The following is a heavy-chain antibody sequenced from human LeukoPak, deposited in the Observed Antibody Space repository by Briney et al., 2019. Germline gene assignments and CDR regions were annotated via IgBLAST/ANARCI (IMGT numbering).Heavy chain of an antibody. J-gene: IGHJ4*02. V-gene: IGHV1-46*03. Sequence: GASVKVSCKASGYTFTSYHMHWVRQAPGQGLEWMGIIQPSGGSTSYAQKFQGRVTMTRDTSTSTVYMELSSLGSEDTAVYYCARGAVAGRRFDYWGQGTLVTVSS. CDR2: IQPSGGST. CDR1: GYTFTSYH. D-gene: IGHD6-19*01. CDR3: ARGAVAGRRFDY.